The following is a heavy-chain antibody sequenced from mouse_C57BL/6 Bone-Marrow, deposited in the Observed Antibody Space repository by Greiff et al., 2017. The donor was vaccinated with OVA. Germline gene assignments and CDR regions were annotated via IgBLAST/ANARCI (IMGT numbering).Heavy chain of an antibody. CDR3: AITPPYSSKDYAMDY. J-gene: IGHJ4*01. Sequence: VKLQEPGAELVKPGASVKVSCKASGYTFTSYWMHWVKQRPGQGLEWIGRIHPSDSDTNYNQKFKGKATLTVDKSSSTAYMQLSSLTSEDSAVYYCAITPPYSSKDYAMDYWGQGTSVTVSS. D-gene: IGHD2-10*01. V-gene: IGHV1-74*01. CDR1: GYTFTSYW. CDR2: IHPSDSDT.